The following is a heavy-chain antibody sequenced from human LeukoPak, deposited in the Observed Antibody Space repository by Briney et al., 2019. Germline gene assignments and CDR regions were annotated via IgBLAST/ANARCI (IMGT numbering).Heavy chain of an antibody. D-gene: IGHD2-15*01. Sequence: GGALRLSCAASGFTFSSYGMHWVRQAPGKGLEWVAVISYDGSNKYYADSGKGRFTISRDNYKNTLYLQMNSLRAEDTAVYYCAKDSPYCSGGSCYLLDYWGQGTLVTVSS. CDR1: GFTFSSYG. CDR3: AKDSPYCSGGSCYLLDY. J-gene: IGHJ4*02. V-gene: IGHV3-30*18. CDR2: ISYDGSNK.